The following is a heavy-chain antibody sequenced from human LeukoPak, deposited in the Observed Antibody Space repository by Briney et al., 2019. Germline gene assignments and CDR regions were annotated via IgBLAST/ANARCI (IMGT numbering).Heavy chain of an antibody. CDR3: ARRNRWELLDF. J-gene: IGHJ4*02. CDR2: IYYSGNT. CDR1: GGSISSDY. D-gene: IGHD1-26*01. Sequence: SETLSLTCTVSGGSISSDYWSWIRQPPGKGLEWIGSIYYSGNTYYNPSLTSRVTISLDTPKNQFSLKLGSVTAADTAVYYCARRNRWELLDFWGQGTLVTVSS. V-gene: IGHV4-59*05.